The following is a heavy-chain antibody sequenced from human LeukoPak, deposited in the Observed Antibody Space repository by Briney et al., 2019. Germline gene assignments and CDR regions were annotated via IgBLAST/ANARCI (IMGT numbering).Heavy chain of an antibody. CDR2: INPNSGGT. Sequence: ASVKVSCKASGYTFTSYDINWVRQATGQGLEWMGWINPNSGGTNYAQKFQGRVTMTRDTSISTAYMEPSRLRSEDTAVYYCARDIYYGSGGFDYWGQGTLVTVSS. D-gene: IGHD3-10*01. J-gene: IGHJ4*02. CDR1: GYTFTSYD. CDR3: ARDIYYGSGGFDY. V-gene: IGHV1-2*02.